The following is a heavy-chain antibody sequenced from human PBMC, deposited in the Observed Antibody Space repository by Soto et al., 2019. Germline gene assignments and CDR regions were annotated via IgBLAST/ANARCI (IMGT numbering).Heavy chain of an antibody. Sequence: EVQLLESGGGLVQPGGSLRLSCAASGFSFSTYAMSWVRQAPGKGLEWVSGISAGGGNTYYADSVRGRFTISRDNSKNTVDLQIGSLRAEDTALYYCAKRSEYQLLSWLDPWGLGTLVTVSS. J-gene: IGHJ5*02. CDR1: GFSFSTYA. D-gene: IGHD2-2*01. V-gene: IGHV3-23*01. CDR2: ISAGGGNT. CDR3: AKRSEYQLLSWLDP.